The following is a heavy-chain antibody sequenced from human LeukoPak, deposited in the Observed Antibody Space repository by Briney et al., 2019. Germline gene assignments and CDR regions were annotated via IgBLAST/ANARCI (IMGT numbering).Heavy chain of an antibody. V-gene: IGHV3-53*01. J-gene: IGHJ6*03. Sequence: PGGSLTLSCSASSFSITDKSMTWVRQAPGKGLECVAIIYRGEVTAYADSVRGRFTISRDSGTNTLFLQMDNLRVDDTAVYYCARVVAAIAQRDYHYVDVWGKGTTLSVS. D-gene: IGHD6-19*01. CDR2: IYRGEVT. CDR3: ARVVAAIAQRDYHYVDV. CDR1: SFSITDKS.